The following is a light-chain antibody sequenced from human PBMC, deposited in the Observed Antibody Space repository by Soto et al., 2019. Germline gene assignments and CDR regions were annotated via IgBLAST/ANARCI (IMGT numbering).Light chain of an antibody. Sequence: EIVMTQSPATLSVCPGASATLSCRASQSVSTNLAWYQQKPGQVPRVLIYGASTRATEIPARFSGSGSGTEFTLTIDSLQSEDFAVYYCQQYNNWPRTFGQGTKVDI. CDR3: QQYNNWPRT. CDR1: QSVSTN. J-gene: IGKJ1*01. CDR2: GAS. V-gene: IGKV3-15*01.